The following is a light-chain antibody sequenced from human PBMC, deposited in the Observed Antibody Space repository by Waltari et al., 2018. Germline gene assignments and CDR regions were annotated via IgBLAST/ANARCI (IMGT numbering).Light chain of an antibody. CDR1: QAIGGA. CDR2: TAS. J-gene: IGKJ4*01. Sequence: DIQMTQSPSSVSASIGDRVTITCRASQAIGGALAWHQQKPGKPPALLIYTASNLATGVPSRFRATRSGTDFTLTITSLQPEDFATYYCQQGFDFPLSFGGGTKVEI. V-gene: IGKV1-12*01. CDR3: QQGFDFPLS.